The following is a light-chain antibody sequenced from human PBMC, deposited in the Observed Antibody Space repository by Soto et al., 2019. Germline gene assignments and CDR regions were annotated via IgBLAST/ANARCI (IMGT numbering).Light chain of an antibody. CDR3: QHYDNWTPWT. Sequence: DIVPTLSPCTPTFTKRERATLSCRAIQSVSSSYLAWYQQKPGQAPRLLIYGAASRATGIPGRFSGSGSGTEFTLTIISLQSEDFAVYYCQHYDNWTPWTFGQGTKVDIK. CDR2: GAA. V-gene: IGKV3-20*01. J-gene: IGKJ1*01. CDR1: QSVSSSY.